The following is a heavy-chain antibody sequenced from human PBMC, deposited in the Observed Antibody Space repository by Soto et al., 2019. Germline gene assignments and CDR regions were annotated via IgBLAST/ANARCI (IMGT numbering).Heavy chain of an antibody. CDR1: GFTFSSYG. V-gene: IGHV3-30*18. Sequence: GGSLRLSCAASGFTFSSYGMHWVRQAPGKGLEWVAVISYDGSNKYYADSVKGRFTISRDNSKNTLYLQMNSLRVEDTAVYYCAKTESRRDEGDYWGQGTLVTVSS. J-gene: IGHJ4*02. CDR3: AKTESRRDEGDY. D-gene: IGHD3-10*01. CDR2: ISYDGSNK.